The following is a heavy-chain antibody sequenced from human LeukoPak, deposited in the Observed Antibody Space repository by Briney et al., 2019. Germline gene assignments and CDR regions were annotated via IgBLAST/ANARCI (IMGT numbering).Heavy chain of an antibody. V-gene: IGHV4-34*01. D-gene: IGHD3-10*01. CDR1: GGSFSGYY. CDR2: INHSGST. Sequence: PSETLSLTCAVYGGSFSGYYWSWIRQPPGKGLEWIGEINHSGSTNYNPSLKSRVTMSVDTSKNQFSLKLSSVTAADTAVYYCAREDYYYYGSQIYYFDYWGQGILVTVSS. J-gene: IGHJ4*02. CDR3: AREDYYYYGSQIYYFDY.